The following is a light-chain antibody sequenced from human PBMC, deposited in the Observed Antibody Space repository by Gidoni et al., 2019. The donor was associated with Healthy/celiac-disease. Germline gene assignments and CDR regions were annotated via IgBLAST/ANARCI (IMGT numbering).Light chain of an antibody. J-gene: IGLJ2*01. CDR3: QVWDSSSDHVV. CDR1: NIGSKS. V-gene: IGLV3-21*04. CDR2: YDS. Sequence: SFVLTQPPPVSVAPGKPARITCGGNNIGSKSVHWSQQKPGQAPVLVIYYDSDRPPGIPERFSGSNSGNAATLTISRVEAGDEADYYCQVWDSSSDHVVFGGGTKLTVL.